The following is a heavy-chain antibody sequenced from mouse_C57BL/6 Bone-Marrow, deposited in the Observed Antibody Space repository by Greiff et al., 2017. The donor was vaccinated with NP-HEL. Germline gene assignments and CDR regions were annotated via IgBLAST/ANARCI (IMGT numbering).Heavy chain of an antibody. D-gene: IGHD1-1*01. V-gene: IGHV1-69*01. J-gene: IGHJ2*01. CDR1: GYTFTSYW. Sequence: VQLQQPGAELVMPGASVKLSCKASGYTFTSYWMHWVKQRPGQGLEWIGEIDPSDSYTNYNQKFKGKSTLTVDKSSSTAYMQHSSLTSEDSAVYYCAREGVITTIFDYWGQGTTLTVSS. CDR3: AREGVITTIFDY. CDR2: IDPSDSYT.